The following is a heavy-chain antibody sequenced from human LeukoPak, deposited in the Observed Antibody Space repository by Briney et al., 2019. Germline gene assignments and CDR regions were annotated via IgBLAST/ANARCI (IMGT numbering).Heavy chain of an antibody. Sequence: PGGALRLSCAASGFTFSSYAMSWVRQAPGKGLEWVSAISGSGGSTYYADSVKGRFTISRDNSKNTLYLQMNSLRAEDTAVYYCAKDWGYGDYFKIDYYGMDVWGQGTTVTVSS. D-gene: IGHD4-17*01. CDR1: GFTFSSYA. CDR2: ISGSGGST. V-gene: IGHV3-23*01. CDR3: AKDWGYGDYFKIDYYGMDV. J-gene: IGHJ6*02.